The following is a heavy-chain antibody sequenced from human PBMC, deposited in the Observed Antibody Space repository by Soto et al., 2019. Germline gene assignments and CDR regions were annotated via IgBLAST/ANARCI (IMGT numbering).Heavy chain of an antibody. J-gene: IGHJ4*02. Sequence: QVQLQQWGAGLLKPSETLSLTCAVYGGSFSGYYWGWIRQPPGKGLEWIGEINHSGSTNNNPSLKSRVTISVDTSKNQFSLKLTSETAADTAVYYCARGWGRIFDDWGQGTLVTVSS. CDR2: INHSGST. CDR1: GGSFSGYY. D-gene: IGHD7-27*01. CDR3: ARGWGRIFDD. V-gene: IGHV4-34*01.